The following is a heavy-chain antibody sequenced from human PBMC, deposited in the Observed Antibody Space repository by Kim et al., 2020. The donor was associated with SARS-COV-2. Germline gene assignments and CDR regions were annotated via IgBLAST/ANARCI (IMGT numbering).Heavy chain of an antibody. CDR3: ARHGYDDSGGFFFFDY. D-gene: IGHD3-22*01. CDR1: GGSISSHY. J-gene: IGHJ4*02. CDR2: MYHSGRT. Sequence: SETLSLTCTVSGGSISSHYWSWIRQPPGKGLERIGYMYHSGRTNYNSTPKIRVTISIDTSKNQFSLNLSSVTAADTAVYYCARHGYDDSGGFFFFDYWGQGTL. V-gene: IGHV4-59*08.